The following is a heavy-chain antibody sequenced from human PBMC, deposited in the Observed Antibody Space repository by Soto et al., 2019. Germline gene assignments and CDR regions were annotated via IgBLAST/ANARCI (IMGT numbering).Heavy chain of an antibody. CDR1: GFTFSSYA. V-gene: IGHV3-23*01. CDR2: ISGSGGST. J-gene: IGHJ6*02. CDR3: ATCTVTKYYYYYGMDF. D-gene: IGHD4-17*01. Sequence: PGGSLRLSCAASGFTFSSYAMSWVRQAPGKGLEWVSAISGSGGSTYYADSVKGRFTISRDNSKNTLYLQMNSLRAEDTAVYYCATCTVTKYYYYYGMDFRGQGTTVTVSS.